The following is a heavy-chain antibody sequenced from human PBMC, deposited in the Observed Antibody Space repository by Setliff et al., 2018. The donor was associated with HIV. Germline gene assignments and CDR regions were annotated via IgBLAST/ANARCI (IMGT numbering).Heavy chain of an antibody. CDR3: ARVVGSSWSPGYYYYGMDV. V-gene: IGHV1-8*03. Sequence: GASVKVSCKASRYTFTSYDINWVRQATGQGLEWMGWMNPNSGNTGYAQKFQGRVTITRNTSISTAYMELSSLRSEDTAVYYCARVVGSSWSPGYYYYGMDVWGQGTTVTVSS. CDR1: RYTFTSYD. J-gene: IGHJ6*02. D-gene: IGHD6-13*01. CDR2: MNPNSGNT.